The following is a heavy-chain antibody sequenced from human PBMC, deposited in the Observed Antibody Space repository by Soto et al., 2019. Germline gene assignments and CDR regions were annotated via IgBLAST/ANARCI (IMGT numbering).Heavy chain of an antibody. J-gene: IGHJ4*02. CDR1: GFTFSSYA. CDR3: ARGPGIVAPQGN. Sequence: QVQLVESGGGVVQPGRSLRLSCAASGFTFSSYAMHWVRQAPGKGLEWVAVILYDGSNTYYADSVKGRFTISRDNSKNTLYLQMNSLRSEDTAVYYCARGPGIVAPQGNWGQGTLVTVSS. D-gene: IGHD5-12*01. CDR2: ILYDGSNT. V-gene: IGHV3-30-3*01.